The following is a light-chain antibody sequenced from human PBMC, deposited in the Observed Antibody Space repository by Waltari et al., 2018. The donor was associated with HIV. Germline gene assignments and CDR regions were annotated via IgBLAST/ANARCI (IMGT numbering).Light chain of an antibody. J-gene: IGKJ4*01. CDR1: QSVLYSSNNNNY. Sequence: DIVMTQSPDSLAVSLGERATNNCKSSQSVLYSSNNNNYFAWYQQKPGQPPKLLIYWASARESGVPDRFSGSGSGTDFTLTISSLQAEDVAVYYCQQYYTTPLTFGGGTKVEIK. CDR2: WAS. CDR3: QQYYTTPLT. V-gene: IGKV4-1*01.